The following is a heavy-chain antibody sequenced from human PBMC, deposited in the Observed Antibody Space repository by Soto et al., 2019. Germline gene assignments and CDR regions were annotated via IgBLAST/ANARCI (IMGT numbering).Heavy chain of an antibody. CDR1: GGSISSDANF. CDR3: ARGSFSGSSSWFDP. D-gene: IGHD2-15*01. V-gene: IGHV4-31*03. J-gene: IGHJ5*02. Sequence: SETLSLTCTVSGGSISSDANFWSWIRQLPGRGLEWIGYISYTGRTYYTPSLNSRLTISLDTSKNLFSLRLSAVTAADTAVYFCARGSFSGSSSWFDPWRQGTLVTVSS. CDR2: ISYTGRT.